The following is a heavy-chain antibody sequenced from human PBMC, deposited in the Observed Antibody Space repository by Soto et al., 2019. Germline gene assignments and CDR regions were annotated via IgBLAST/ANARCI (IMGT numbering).Heavy chain of an antibody. CDR2: MNPNSGNT. J-gene: IGHJ4*02. CDR3: ATSYDFWSGYYDPLDY. CDR1: GYTFTSYD. Sequence: ASVKVSCKASGYTFTSYDINWVRQATGQGLEWMGWMNPNSGNTGYAQKFQGRVTMTRNTSISTAYMELSSLRSEDTAVYYCATSYDFWSGYYDPLDYWGQGTLVTVSS. V-gene: IGHV1-8*01. D-gene: IGHD3-3*01.